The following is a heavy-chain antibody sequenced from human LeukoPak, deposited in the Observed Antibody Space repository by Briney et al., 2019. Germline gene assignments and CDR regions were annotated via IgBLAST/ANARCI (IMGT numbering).Heavy chain of an antibody. J-gene: IGHJ6*02. CDR3: ARGLGYYYDSSGYRYYYYYGMDV. CDR2: IYYSGST. Sequence: SETLSLTCTVSGGSISSYYWSWIRQPPGKGLEWIGYIYYSGSTNYNPSLKSRVTISVDTSKNQFSLKLSSVTAADTAVYYCARGLGYYYDSSGYRYYYYYGMDVWGQGTTVTVSS. CDR1: GGSISSYY. D-gene: IGHD3-22*01. V-gene: IGHV4-59*01.